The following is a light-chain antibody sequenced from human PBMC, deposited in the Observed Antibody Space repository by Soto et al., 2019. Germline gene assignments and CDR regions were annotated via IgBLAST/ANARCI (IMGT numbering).Light chain of an antibody. CDR2: AAS. V-gene: IGKV1-39*01. CDR1: QSISTY. J-gene: IGKJ2*01. CDR3: QQSYTIPYT. Sequence: DIQMTQSPSSLPASVGDRVTLTCRASQSISTYVNWYQQKPGKAPKLLIYAASSLQSGVPSRLSGRGSGTDFTLTISSLQPEDFATYYCQQSYTIPYTVGQGTKLEIK.